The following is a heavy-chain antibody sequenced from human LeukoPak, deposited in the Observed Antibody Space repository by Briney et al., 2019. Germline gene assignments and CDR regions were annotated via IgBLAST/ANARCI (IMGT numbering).Heavy chain of an antibody. D-gene: IGHD4/OR15-4a*01. CDR2: IYYSGST. V-gene: IGHV4-59*08. CDR1: GGSISSYY. J-gene: IGHJ6*02. Sequence: SETLSLTCTVSGGSISSYYWSWIRQPPGKGLEWIGSIYYSGSTNYNPSLKSRVTISVETSKNQFSLKLSSVTAADTAVYYCARHANSPYYYYAMDVWGQGTTVTVSS. CDR3: ARHANSPYYYYAMDV.